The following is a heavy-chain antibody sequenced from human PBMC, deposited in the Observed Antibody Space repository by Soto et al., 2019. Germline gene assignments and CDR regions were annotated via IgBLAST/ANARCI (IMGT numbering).Heavy chain of an antibody. CDR2: LYYGRSA. CDR1: GDSISSYY. Sequence: QVQLQESGPGLVKPSETLSLTCAVSGDSISSYYCMWIRQTPGKGLEYIGYLYYGRSANYNPSLKSRVTLSVDTSTNQCSLTLSSMTAADTAVYYCALRSMAVVPEYWGQGTMVTVSS. D-gene: IGHD3-22*01. V-gene: IGHV4-59*01. CDR3: ALRSMAVVPEY. J-gene: IGHJ4*02.